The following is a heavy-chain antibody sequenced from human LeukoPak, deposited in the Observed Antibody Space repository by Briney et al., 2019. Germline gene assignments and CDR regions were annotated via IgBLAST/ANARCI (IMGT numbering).Heavy chain of an antibody. D-gene: IGHD6-19*01. J-gene: IGHJ6*03. CDR3: ASLGIAVAGIHGLRARDYMDV. Sequence: KSSETLSLTCTVSGGSISSGTYYWSWIRQPAGKGLEWIGHISSSGGTNYNPSLKRRVTISLDTSNNQFSLKLSSVTAADTAVYYCASLGIAVAGIHGLRARDYMDVWGKGTTVTISS. CDR1: GGSISSGTYY. V-gene: IGHV4-61*09. CDR2: ISSSGGT.